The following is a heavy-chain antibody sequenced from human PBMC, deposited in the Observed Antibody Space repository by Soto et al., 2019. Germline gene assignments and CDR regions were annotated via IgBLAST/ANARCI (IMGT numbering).Heavy chain of an antibody. Sequence: TLSLTCAVSGYSISSSNWWGWIRQPPGKALEWLALIDWDDDKYYSTSLKTRLTISKDTSKNQVVLTMTNMDPVDTATYYCARTRTGANFDYWGQGTLVTVS. V-gene: IGHV2-70*18. J-gene: IGHJ4*02. CDR1: GYSISSSNWW. CDR3: ARTRTGANFDY. D-gene: IGHD1-1*01. CDR2: IDWDDDK.